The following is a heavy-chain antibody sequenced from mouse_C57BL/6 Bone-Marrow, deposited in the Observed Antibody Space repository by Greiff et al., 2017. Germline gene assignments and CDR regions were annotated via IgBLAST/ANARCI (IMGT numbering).Heavy chain of an antibody. D-gene: IGHD1-1*01. CDR1: GYTFTDYY. CDR2: IYPGSGNT. V-gene: IGHV1-76*01. Sequence: VQLQQSGAELVRPGASVKLSCKASGYTFTDYYINWVKQRPGQGLEWIARIYPGSGNTYYNEKFKGKATLTADKSSSTAYMQLSSLTSEDSAVYFCARGDYYGSSYNYAMDYWGQGTSVTVSS. CDR3: ARGDYYGSSYNYAMDY. J-gene: IGHJ4*01.